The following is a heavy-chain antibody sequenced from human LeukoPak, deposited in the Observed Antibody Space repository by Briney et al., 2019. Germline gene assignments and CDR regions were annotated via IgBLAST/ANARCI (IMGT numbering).Heavy chain of an antibody. CDR3: ARLRVQNYGGNWGFDY. Sequence: SETLSLTCTVSGGSISNYYWSWIRQPPGKGLEWIAYIYYSGSTSYNPSLRSRVTISIDTSKNQFSLKLSSVTAADTAVYYCARLRVQNYGGNWGFDYWGQGTLVTVSS. V-gene: IGHV4-59*08. D-gene: IGHD4-23*01. J-gene: IGHJ4*02. CDR2: IYYSGST. CDR1: GGSISNYY.